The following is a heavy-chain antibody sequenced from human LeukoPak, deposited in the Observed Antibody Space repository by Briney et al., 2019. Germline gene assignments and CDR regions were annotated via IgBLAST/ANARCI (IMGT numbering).Heavy chain of an antibody. V-gene: IGHV3-15*01. CDR2: IKRKIDGETT. D-gene: IGHD1-26*01. J-gene: IGHJ4*02. Sequence: GGSLRLSCVASGFTFSNAWMSWVRQAPIKGLEWVGRIKRKIDGETTDYAAPAKGRFTISRDDSKNTLCLQMNSLKTEDTAVYYCTSEDQGGFDYWGRGTLVTVSS. CDR1: GFTFSNAW. CDR3: TSEDQGGFDY.